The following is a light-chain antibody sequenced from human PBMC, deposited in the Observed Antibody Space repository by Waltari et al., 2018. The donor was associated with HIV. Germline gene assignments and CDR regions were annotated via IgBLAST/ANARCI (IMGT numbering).Light chain of an antibody. CDR3: AAWDDNLSGWV. CDR2: RNN. J-gene: IGLJ3*02. Sequence: QSVLTQPPSASGTPGQSVTISCSGSSSNIGSNYVYWYQQLPGTAPKLLIYRNNERPSGAPDRCSGFKSGTSASLAIRGLRSEDEADYYCAAWDDNLSGWVFGGGSKLTI. CDR1: SSNIGSNY. V-gene: IGLV1-47*01.